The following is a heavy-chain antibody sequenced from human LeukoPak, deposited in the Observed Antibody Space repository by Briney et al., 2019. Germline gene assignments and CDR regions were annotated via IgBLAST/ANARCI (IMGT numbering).Heavy chain of an antibody. D-gene: IGHD6-19*01. V-gene: IGHV3-23*01. Sequence: GGSLRLSCAVSGFTFSSYVMNWVRQAPGKGLEWVSGSSGSGVTTYYADSVKGRFTISRDNSMNTLYLQLDSLRAEDTAVYYCARDAWGAVAATLDVWGQGTLVTVSS. CDR2: SSGSGVTT. CDR3: ARDAWGAVAATLDV. J-gene: IGHJ4*02. CDR1: GFTFSSYV.